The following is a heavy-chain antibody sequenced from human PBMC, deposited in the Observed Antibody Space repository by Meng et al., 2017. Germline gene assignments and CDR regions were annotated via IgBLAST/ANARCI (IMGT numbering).Heavy chain of an antibody. CDR2: ISGSGGST. D-gene: IGHD5-12*01. J-gene: IGHJ6*02. Sequence: GESLKISCAASGFTFSSYAMSWVRQAPGKGLEWVSDISGSGGSTYYADSVKGRFTISRDNSKNTLYLQMNSLRAEDTAVYYCAKTRGDGGYGRGFYGMDVWGQGTTVTVSS. CDR1: GFTFSSYA. V-gene: IGHV3-23*01. CDR3: AKTRGDGGYGRGFYGMDV.